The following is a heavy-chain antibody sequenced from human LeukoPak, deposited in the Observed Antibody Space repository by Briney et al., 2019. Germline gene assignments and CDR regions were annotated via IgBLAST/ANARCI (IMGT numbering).Heavy chain of an antibody. J-gene: IGHJ6*03. D-gene: IGHD3-3*01. CDR2: IWYDGSNK. V-gene: IGHV3-33*06. CDR3: AKDPFGYDFWSGYPSPMDV. CDR1: GFTFSSYG. Sequence: AGGSLRLSCAASGFTFSSYGMHWVRQAPGKGLEWVAVIWYDGSNKYYADSVKGRFTISRDNSKNTLYLQMNSLRAEDTAVYSCAKDPFGYDFWSGYPSPMDVWGKGTTVTVSS.